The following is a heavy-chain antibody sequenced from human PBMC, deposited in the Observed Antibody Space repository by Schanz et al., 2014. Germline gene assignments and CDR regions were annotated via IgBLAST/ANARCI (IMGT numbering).Heavy chain of an antibody. CDR2: ISPYNGNT. CDR3: ARGGYSSGWYDRDIAHFDY. J-gene: IGHJ4*02. CDR1: GYTFTSYG. V-gene: IGHV1-18*01. D-gene: IGHD6-19*01. Sequence: QVQLVQSGAEVKKPGASVKVSCKASGYTFTSYGISWVRQAPGQGLEWMGWISPYNGNTNYAPKVQGRVTMTTDTSTSTAYMELRSLRSDDTAVYYCARGGYSSGWYDRDIAHFDYGGQGTLVTVSS.